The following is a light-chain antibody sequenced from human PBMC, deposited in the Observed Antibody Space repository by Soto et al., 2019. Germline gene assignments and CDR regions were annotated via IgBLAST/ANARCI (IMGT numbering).Light chain of an antibody. J-gene: IGLJ1*01. Sequence: QSVLTQPPSASGTPGQRVTISCSGSSANIGRNPVNWYQQLPGAAPKFLIWGNTNRPSGVPDRFSGSKSGTSASLAITGLQAEDEADYYCQSYGGTLSPCVFGTGTKLTVL. CDR3: QSYGGTLSPCV. CDR1: SANIGRNP. CDR2: GNT. V-gene: IGLV1-40*01.